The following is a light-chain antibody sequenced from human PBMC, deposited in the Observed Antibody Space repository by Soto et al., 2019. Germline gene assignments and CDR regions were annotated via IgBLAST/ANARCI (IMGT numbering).Light chain of an antibody. V-gene: IGLV2-14*03. CDR1: SSDVGGYNY. J-gene: IGLJ2*01. CDR2: DVS. CDR3: TSYTNNKTPL. Sequence: QSALTQPASVSGSPGQSITISCTGTSSDVGGYNYVSWYQQHPGKAPKLMIYDVSSRPSGVSNRFSGSKSGNTASLTISGLLSEDEADYYCTSYTNNKTPLFGGGTKLTVL.